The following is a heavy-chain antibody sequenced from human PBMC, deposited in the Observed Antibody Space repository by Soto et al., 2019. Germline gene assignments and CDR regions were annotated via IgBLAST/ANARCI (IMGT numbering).Heavy chain of an antibody. CDR3: ANSRGGTFLGYHGMDI. CDR1: GGTFSSRA. D-gene: IGHD3-16*01. V-gene: IGHV1-69*13. CDR2: IIPVFGRV. Sequence: SVKVSCKASGGTFSSRAISWVRQAPGQGLEWMGGIIPVFGRVNYAEKFQDRVTITADESTGTVYMELSSLRSEDTALYYCANSRGGTFLGYHGMDIWGQGTTVTVSS. J-gene: IGHJ6*02.